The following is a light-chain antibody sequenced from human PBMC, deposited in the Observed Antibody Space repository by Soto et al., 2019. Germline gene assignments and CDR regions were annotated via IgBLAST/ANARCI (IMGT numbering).Light chain of an antibody. V-gene: IGLV1-51*01. CDR2: DNN. CDR1: SSNIGNNY. J-gene: IGLJ3*02. CDR3: ATWDDSLNGLWV. Sequence: QSVLTQPPSVSAAPGQKVTISCSGSSSNIGNNYVSWYRQLPGTAPKLLIYDNNKRPSGIPDRFSGSKSGTSATLGITGLQTGDEADYYCATWDDSLNGLWVFGGGTKLTVL.